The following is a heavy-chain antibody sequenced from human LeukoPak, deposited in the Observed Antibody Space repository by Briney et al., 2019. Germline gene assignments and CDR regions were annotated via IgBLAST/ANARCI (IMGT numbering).Heavy chain of an antibody. Sequence: SETLSLTCTVSGGSISSYYWSWIRQPPGKGLEWIGYIYYSGSTNYNPSLKSRVTISVDTSKNQFSLKLSSVTAADTAVYYCARGIGYCSSTSCYTGWFDPWGQGTLVTVSS. CDR2: IYYSGST. CDR3: ARGIGYCSSTSCYTGWFDP. J-gene: IGHJ5*02. D-gene: IGHD2-2*02. CDR1: GGSISSYY. V-gene: IGHV4-59*08.